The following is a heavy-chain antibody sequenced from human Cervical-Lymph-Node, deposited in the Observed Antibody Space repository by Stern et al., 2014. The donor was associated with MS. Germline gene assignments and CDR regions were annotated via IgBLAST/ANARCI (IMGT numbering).Heavy chain of an antibody. CDR1: GGSISSSSYY. CDR3: ARWAYSSGWYNWFDP. D-gene: IGHD3-22*01. J-gene: IGHJ5*02. Sequence: VQLVESGPGLVKPSETLSLTCTVSGGSISSSSYYWGWIRQPPGKGLEWIGSSCCGAIPSYNPSRKSRVTNSVDTSKRQFSLRLGSVTAADAAVYYCARWAYSSGWYNWFDPWGQGTLVTVSS. CDR2: SCCGAIP. V-gene: IGHV4-39*01.